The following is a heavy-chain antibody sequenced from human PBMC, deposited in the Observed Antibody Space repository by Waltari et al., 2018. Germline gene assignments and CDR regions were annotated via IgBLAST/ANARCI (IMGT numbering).Heavy chain of an antibody. Sequence: QLQLQESGPGLVKPSETLSPTCTVPGGPIRRSSYYWGWSRHPPGNGPGWLGAHVAGKGLEWIGSIYYSGSTYYNPSLKSRVTISVDTSKNQFSLKLSSVTAADTAVYYCARRGIGVVVPAARGFDPWGQGTLVTVSS. D-gene: IGHD2-2*01. CDR2: IYYSGST. CDR1: GGPIRRSSYY. J-gene: IGHJ5*02. V-gene: IGHV4-39*01. CDR3: ARRGIGVVVPAARGFDP.